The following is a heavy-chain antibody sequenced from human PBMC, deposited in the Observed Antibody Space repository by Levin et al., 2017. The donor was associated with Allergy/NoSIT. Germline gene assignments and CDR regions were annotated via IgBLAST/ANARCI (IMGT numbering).Heavy chain of an antibody. Sequence: PSGGSLRLSCVASGFTFDVFGMQWVRLVPGKGLDWVSGISWNGGSRGYADSVRGRFTISRDNAKNSLYLQMNSLRVEDTALYYCVKDIRSYSLAVAGTCFDYWGQGTLVTVSS. V-gene: IGHV3-9*01. CDR2: ISWNGGSR. CDR1: GFTFDVFG. CDR3: VKDIRSYSLAVAGTCFDY. D-gene: IGHD6-19*01. J-gene: IGHJ4*02.